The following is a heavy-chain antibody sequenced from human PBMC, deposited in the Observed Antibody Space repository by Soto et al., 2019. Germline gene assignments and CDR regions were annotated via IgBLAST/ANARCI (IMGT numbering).Heavy chain of an antibody. Sequence: EVQLLESGGGLVQPGGSLRLSCAASGFTFSSYAMSWVRQAPGKGLEWVSAISGSGGSTYYADSVKGPFTISRDNSKNTLYLQMNSLRAEDTAVYYCAKGYSSSWPSPLDYYYYYMDVAGKGTTVTVSS. J-gene: IGHJ6*03. D-gene: IGHD6-13*01. V-gene: IGHV3-23*01. CDR3: AKGYSSSWPSPLDYYYYYMDV. CDR1: GFTFSSYA. CDR2: ISGSGGST.